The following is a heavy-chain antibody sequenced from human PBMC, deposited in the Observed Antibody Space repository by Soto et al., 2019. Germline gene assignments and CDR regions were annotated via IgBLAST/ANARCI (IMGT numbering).Heavy chain of an antibody. Sequence: ASVKVSCKTSGYTFTTYDLSWVRQAPGQGLEWMGWISAYNGNTDYAQKFQGRVTMTTDTSTSTAYMELRSLRSDDTAVYYCARWHQLAYNLFDPWGQGTLVTVSS. V-gene: IGHV1-18*01. CDR2: ISAYNGNT. CDR3: ARWHQLAYNLFDP. J-gene: IGHJ5*02. D-gene: IGHD6-13*01. CDR1: GYTFTTYD.